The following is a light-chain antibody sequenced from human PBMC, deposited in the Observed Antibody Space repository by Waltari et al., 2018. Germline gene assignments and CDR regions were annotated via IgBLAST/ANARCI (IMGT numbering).Light chain of an antibody. J-gene: IGLJ7*01. CDR1: NSAIASYHG. CDR2: DVN. V-gene: IGLV2-18*02. Sequence: QSALTQPPSVSTSPGQSVTLSCTGINSAIASYHGVPWYQHKSGTAPRLLLYDVNKRPSGVSDRFSGSKSDNTASLTISGLQSEDEADYYCCSYGTGSTLFFGGGTRLTVL. CDR3: CSYGTGSTLF.